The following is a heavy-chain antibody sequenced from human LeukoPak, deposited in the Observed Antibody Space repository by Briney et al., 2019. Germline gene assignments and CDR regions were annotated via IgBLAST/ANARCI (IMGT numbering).Heavy chain of an antibody. CDR1: GFTFSSYA. CDR3: AKADWNDGWFDP. Sequence: GGSLRLSCAASGFTFSSYAMHWVRQAPGKGLEWVAVISYDGSNKYYADSVKGRFTISRDNSKNTLYLQMNSLRAEDTAVYYCAKADWNDGWFDPWGQGTLVTVSS. D-gene: IGHD1-1*01. J-gene: IGHJ5*02. CDR2: ISYDGSNK. V-gene: IGHV3-30*04.